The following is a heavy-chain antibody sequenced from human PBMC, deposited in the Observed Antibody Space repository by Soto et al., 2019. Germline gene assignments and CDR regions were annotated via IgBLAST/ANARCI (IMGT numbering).Heavy chain of an antibody. CDR3: ASREAYYDSSGYPLYYYYYGMDV. J-gene: IGHJ6*02. CDR2: IIPIFGTA. Sequence: SVKVSCKASGGTFSSYAISWVRQAPGQGLEWMGGIIPIFGTANYAQKFQGRVTITADKSTSTAYMELSSLRSEDTAVYYCASREAYYDSSGYPLYYYYYGMDVWGQGTTVTVSS. V-gene: IGHV1-69*06. D-gene: IGHD3-22*01. CDR1: GGTFSSYA.